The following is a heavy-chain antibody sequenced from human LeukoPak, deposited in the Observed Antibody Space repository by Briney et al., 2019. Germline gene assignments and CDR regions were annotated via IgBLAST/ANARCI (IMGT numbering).Heavy chain of an antibody. D-gene: IGHD2-2*01. J-gene: IGHJ6*03. Sequence: GGSLRLSCAASGFTFSSYEMNWVRQAPGKGLEWVSYISSSGSTIYYADSVKGRFTISRDNSKNTLYPQMNSLRAEDTAVYYCAKEGIVVVPANIYYYYYMDVWGKGTTVTISS. CDR2: ISSSGSTI. CDR1: GFTFSSYE. CDR3: AKEGIVVVPANIYYYYYMDV. V-gene: IGHV3-48*03.